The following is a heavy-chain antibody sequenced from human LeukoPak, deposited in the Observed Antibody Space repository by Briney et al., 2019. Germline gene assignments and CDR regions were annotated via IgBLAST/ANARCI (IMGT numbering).Heavy chain of an antibody. CDR3: AREKVPENNYYYGMDV. V-gene: IGHV4-30-4*01. CDR1: GVSISSGDYH. CDR2: ISYSGNT. Sequence: SETLSLTSTVSGVSISSGDYHWNWIRQPPGRGLEWIGYISYSGNTYYNPSLKSRLTISLDTSRSQISLRLSSVTAADTAVYYCAREKVPENNYYYGMDVWGQGTTVTVSS. D-gene: IGHD2-2*01. J-gene: IGHJ6*02.